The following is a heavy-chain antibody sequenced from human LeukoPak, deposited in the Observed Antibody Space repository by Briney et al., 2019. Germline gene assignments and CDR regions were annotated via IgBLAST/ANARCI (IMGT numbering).Heavy chain of an antibody. J-gene: IGHJ4*02. CDR3: TTDLGTYYHGSQRLIPIDY. CDR2: IKSKTDGETT. CDR1: GFTFTNAW. D-gene: IGHD3-10*01. Sequence: GGSLRLSCVDSGFTFTNAWMSWVRQAPGKGLEWIGRIKSKTDGETTNYAEPVRGRFTISRDDPKSAVYLQMNSLKIEDTAVYYCTTDLGTYYHGSQRLIPIDYWGQGTLVTVSS. V-gene: IGHV3-15*01.